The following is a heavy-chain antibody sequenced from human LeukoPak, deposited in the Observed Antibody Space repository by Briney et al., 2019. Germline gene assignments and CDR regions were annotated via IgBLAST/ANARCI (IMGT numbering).Heavy chain of an antibody. Sequence: PGRSLRLSCAASGFTFDDYAMHWVRQAPGKGLEWVSGISWNSGSIGYADSVKGRFTISRDNAKNSLYLQMNSLRAEDTALYYCAKESGDIWGQGTMVTVSS. V-gene: IGHV3-9*01. J-gene: IGHJ3*02. CDR3: AKESGDI. CDR1: GFTFDDYA. CDR2: ISWNSGSI. D-gene: IGHD3-10*01.